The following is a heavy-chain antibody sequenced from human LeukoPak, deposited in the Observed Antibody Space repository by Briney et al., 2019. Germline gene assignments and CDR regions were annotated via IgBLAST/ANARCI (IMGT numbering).Heavy chain of an antibody. J-gene: IGHJ4*02. CDR3: ARVSLDYGDYGVDY. V-gene: IGHV4-59*01. CDR2: IYYSGST. CDR1: GGSISSYY. Sequence: SETLSLTCTVSGGSISSYYWSWIRQPAGEVLEWVGYIYYSGSTNYNPSLKSRVTISVDTSKNQFSLKLSSVTAADTAVYYCARVSLDYGDYGVDYWGQGTLVTVSS. D-gene: IGHD4-17*01.